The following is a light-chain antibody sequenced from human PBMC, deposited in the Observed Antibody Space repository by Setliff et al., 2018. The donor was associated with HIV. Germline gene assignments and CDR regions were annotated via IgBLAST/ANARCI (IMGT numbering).Light chain of an antibody. V-gene: IGLV2-23*02. CDR2: EVS. Sequence: QSVLTQPASVSGSPGQSITISCSGTSSDVGSYNLVSWYQQHPGKAPKFMIYEVSKRPSGVSNRFSGSKSGNTASLTISGLQAEDEADYYCCSYAGSSPYVFGTGTKGTVL. CDR3: CSYAGSSPYV. J-gene: IGLJ1*01. CDR1: SSDVGSYNL.